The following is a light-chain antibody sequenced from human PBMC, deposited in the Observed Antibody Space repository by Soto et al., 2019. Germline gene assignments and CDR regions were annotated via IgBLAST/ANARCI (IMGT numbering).Light chain of an antibody. Sequence: EIVMTQSPATLSVSPGARATLSCRASQSVSSNLAWYQQKPGQAPRLLIYGASTRATGIPARFSGSGSGTESTLTISGLQSEDGAVYYGQQYNKWPLTFGGGTKVDIK. CDR3: QQYNKWPLT. V-gene: IGKV3-15*01. CDR1: QSVSSN. CDR2: GAS. J-gene: IGKJ4*01.